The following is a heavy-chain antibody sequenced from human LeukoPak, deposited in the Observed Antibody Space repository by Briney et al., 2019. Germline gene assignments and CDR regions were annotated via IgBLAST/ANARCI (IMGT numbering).Heavy chain of an antibody. CDR2: IYSGGST. D-gene: IGHD3-16*01. J-gene: IGHJ4*02. Sequence: GGSLKLSCAASGFSVSSNYMSWLRQAPGKGLEWVSVIYSGGSTYYADSVKGRFTISRDNSKNTLYLQMNSLRVDDTAVYYCAREFRGVMIDYWGQGTLVSVSS. V-gene: IGHV3-53*01. CDR1: GFSVSSNY. CDR3: AREFRGVMIDY.